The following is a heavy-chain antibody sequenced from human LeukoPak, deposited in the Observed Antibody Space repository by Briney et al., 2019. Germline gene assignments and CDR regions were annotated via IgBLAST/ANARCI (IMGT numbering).Heavy chain of an antibody. V-gene: IGHV3-30*18. J-gene: IGHJ4*02. D-gene: IGHD5-12*01. CDR1: GFTFSSYG. CDR3: AKAYGGYSYFDY. CDR2: ISYDGSNK. Sequence: PGGSLRLSCAASGFTFSSYGMHWVRQAPGKGLEWVAVISYDGSNKYYADSVKGRFTISRDNSKNTLYLQMNSLRAEDTAVYYCAKAYGGYSYFDYWGQGTLVTVPS.